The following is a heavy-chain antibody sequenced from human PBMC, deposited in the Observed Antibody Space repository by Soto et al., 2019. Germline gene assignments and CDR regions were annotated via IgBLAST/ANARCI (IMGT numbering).Heavy chain of an antibody. CDR1: GGTFSSHA. CDR2: IIPIFGTA. V-gene: IGHV1-69*13. CDR3: ARDGYSSGYYGYNWFGP. J-gene: IGHJ5*02. Sequence: ASVKVSCKASGGTFSSHAISWVRQAPGQGLEWMGGIIPIFGTANYAQKFQGRVTITADESTSTAYMELSSLRSEDTAVYYCARDGYSSGYYGYNWFGPWGQGTLVTVSS. D-gene: IGHD3-22*01.